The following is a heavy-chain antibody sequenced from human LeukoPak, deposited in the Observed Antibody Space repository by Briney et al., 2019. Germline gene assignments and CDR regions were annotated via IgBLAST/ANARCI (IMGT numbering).Heavy chain of an antibody. CDR3: ARGAGVVGATYGY. CDR2: INAYNGNT. Sequence: GASVKVSCKASGYTFTNYDISWVRQAPGQGLEWMGWINAYNGNTNYAQKLQGRVTMATDTSTSTAYMELRSLISDDAAVYYCARGAGVVGATYGYWGQGTLVTVSS. CDR1: GYTFTNYD. J-gene: IGHJ4*02. V-gene: IGHV1-18*01. D-gene: IGHD1-26*01.